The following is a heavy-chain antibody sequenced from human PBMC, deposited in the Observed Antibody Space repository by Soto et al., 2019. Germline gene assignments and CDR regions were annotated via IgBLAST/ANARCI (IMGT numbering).Heavy chain of an antibody. CDR3: ARAPSGSYKNHDAFDI. D-gene: IGHD1-26*01. Sequence: PGGSLRLSCAASGFTVSSNYMSWVRQAPGKGLEWVSVIYSGGSTYYADSVKGRFTISRDNSKNTLYLQMNSLRAEDTAMYYCARAPSGSYKNHDAFDIWGQGTMVTVSS. J-gene: IGHJ3*02. V-gene: IGHV3-53*01. CDR1: GFTVSSNY. CDR2: IYSGGST.